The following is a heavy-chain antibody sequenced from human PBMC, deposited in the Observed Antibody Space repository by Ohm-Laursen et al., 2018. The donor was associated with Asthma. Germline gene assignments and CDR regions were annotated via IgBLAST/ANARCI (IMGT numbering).Heavy chain of an antibody. CDR2: IHDSGNT. CDR3: ARGVVSRTTPNWFDP. J-gene: IGHJ5*02. D-gene: IGHD2/OR15-2a*01. Sequence: SETLSLTCNVSGGSINNFYWHWIRQPPGKGLEWIGYIHDSGNTQYNPSLKSRVTISLDTSKRQFSLSLNSASAADTAVYYCARGVVSRTTPNWFDPWGQGTLVTASS. CDR1: GGSINNFY. V-gene: IGHV4-59*01.